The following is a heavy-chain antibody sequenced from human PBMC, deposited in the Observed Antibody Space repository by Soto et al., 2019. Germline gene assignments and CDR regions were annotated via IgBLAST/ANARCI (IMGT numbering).Heavy chain of an antibody. D-gene: IGHD2-15*01. V-gene: IGHV3-33*01. Sequence: QVQLVESGGGVVQPGRSLRLSCAASGFTFSSNGMHRVRQAPGKRLEWVAVKGRFTISRDNSKNTLYLQMNSLRAEDTAVYYCAREGCSGGSCYPIGEWGQGTLVTVS. J-gene: IGHJ4*02. CDR3: AREGCSGGSCYPIGE. CDR1: GFTFSSNG.